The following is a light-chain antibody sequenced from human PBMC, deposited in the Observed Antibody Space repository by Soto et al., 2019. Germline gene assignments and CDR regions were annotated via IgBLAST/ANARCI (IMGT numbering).Light chain of an antibody. V-gene: IGKV3-20*01. J-gene: IGKJ1*01. CDR1: QSVSSSY. CDR2: GAS. CDR3: QTDGSSVWT. Sequence: EIVLTQSPGTLSVSPGERATLSCRASQSVSSSYLAWYQQKPGQAPRLLSYGASSRATGIPDRFSGRGSGTDFTLTISRMEGGELSVESLQTDGSSVWTLGKGNQVEIK.